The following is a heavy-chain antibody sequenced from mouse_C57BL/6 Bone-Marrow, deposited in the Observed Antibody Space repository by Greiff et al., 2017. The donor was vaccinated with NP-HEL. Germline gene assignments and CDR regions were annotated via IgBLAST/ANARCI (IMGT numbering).Heavy chain of an antibody. CDR2: IDPSDSYT. CDR3: VYGSRASRY. J-gene: IGHJ2*01. D-gene: IGHD1-1*01. V-gene: IGHV1-59*01. Sequence: QVQLQQSGAELVRPGTSVKLSCKASGYTFTSYWMHWVKQRPGQGLEWIGVIDPSDSYTNYNQKFKGKATLTVDTSSSTAYMQLSSLTSEDSAVYYCVYGSRASRYWGQGTTLTVSS. CDR1: GYTFTSYW.